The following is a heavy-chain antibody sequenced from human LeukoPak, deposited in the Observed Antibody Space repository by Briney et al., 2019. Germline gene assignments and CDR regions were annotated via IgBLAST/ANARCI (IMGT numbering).Heavy chain of an antibody. J-gene: IGHJ4*02. CDR3: AKGSGWLLPQYFDF. D-gene: IGHD2-21*01. V-gene: IGHV3-48*03. Sequence: PGGSLRLSCAASGFTLSSSEMNWVRQAPGKGLEWVSYISRSGSTIFYADSVKGRFTISRDNAKNSLYLHMKSLRAEDTAVYYCAKGSGWLLPQYFDFWGQGTLVTVSS. CDR1: GFTLSSSE. CDR2: ISRSGSTI.